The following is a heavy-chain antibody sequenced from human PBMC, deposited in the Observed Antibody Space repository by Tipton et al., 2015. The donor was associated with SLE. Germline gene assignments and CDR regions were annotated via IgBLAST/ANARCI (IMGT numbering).Heavy chain of an antibody. D-gene: IGHD4-23*01. V-gene: IGHV4-34*01. Sequence: TLSLTCAVYGGSFSGYYWSWIRQPPGKGLEWIGEINHSGSTNYNPSLKSRVTISVDTSKNQFSLKLSSVTAADTAVYYCAGHSGGNAAEYFQYWGQGTLVTVSS. CDR1: GGSFSGYY. CDR3: AGHSGGNAAEYFQY. J-gene: IGHJ1*01. CDR2: INHSGST.